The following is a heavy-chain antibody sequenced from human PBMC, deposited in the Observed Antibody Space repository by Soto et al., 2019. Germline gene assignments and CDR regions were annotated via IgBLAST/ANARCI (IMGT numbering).Heavy chain of an antibody. CDR2: IYYSGST. CDR1: GAPVSCGGYY. Sequence: QVQLEGSGPELGKPSGPLSLTGPVSGAPVSCGGYYWIWIRKPPGKGLEGIGYIYYSGSTNYNPPRKSRVTTSVDTSKTQFSLKLRSVTAADTAVYYCARGIEGWYQGRYYYGMDVWGQGTTVTVSS. J-gene: IGHJ6*02. V-gene: IGHV4-61*08. D-gene: IGHD6-19*01. CDR3: ARGIEGWYQGRYYYGMDV.